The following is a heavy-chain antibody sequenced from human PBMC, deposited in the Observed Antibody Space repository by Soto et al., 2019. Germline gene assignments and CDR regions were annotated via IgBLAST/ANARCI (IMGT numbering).Heavy chain of an antibody. CDR1: GYSFTLYY. CDR3: ARVGYCSGGSCLGYFDL. D-gene: IGHD2-15*01. Sequence: QVQLVQSGAEVKKPGASVKVSCKASGYSFTLYYIHWVRQAPGQGLEWMGIINPSGGYTNYAQKFQCRVTMTRDTATITVYMELSSLRSEDTAVYYCARVGYCSGGSCLGYFDLWGRGTLVTVSS. CDR2: INPSGGYT. J-gene: IGHJ2*01. V-gene: IGHV1-46*01.